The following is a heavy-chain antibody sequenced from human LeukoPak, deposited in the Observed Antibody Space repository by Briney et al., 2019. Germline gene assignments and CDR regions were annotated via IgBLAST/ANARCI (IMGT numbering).Heavy chain of an antibody. CDR2: IYYSGST. D-gene: IGHD5-24*01. V-gene: IGHV4-59*01. J-gene: IGHJ4*02. CDR3: ARYRGTYGYYFDY. CDR1: GGSISSYY. Sequence: SETLFLTCTVSGGSISSYYWSWIRQPPGKGLEWIGYIYYSGSTNYNPSLKSRVTISADTSKNQFSLKLTSVTAADTAVYYCARYRGTYGYYFDYWGQGKLVIVSS.